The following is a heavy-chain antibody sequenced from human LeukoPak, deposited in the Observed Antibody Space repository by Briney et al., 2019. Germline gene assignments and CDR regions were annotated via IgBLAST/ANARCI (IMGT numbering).Heavy chain of an antibody. CDR2: FYSGDNT. J-gene: IGHJ6*04. CDR1: RFIPSSNY. V-gene: IGHV3-53*01. CDR3: ARSGPYGSGSHHYYYYGMDV. Sequence: PGGSLRLSCAASRFIPSSNYMTWVRQAPGEGLECVSIFYSGDNTYYADSAKGRFTISRDNSKNTLYLQMNSLRAEDTAVYDCARSGPYGSGSHHYYYYGMDVWGKGTTVTVSS. D-gene: IGHD3-10*01.